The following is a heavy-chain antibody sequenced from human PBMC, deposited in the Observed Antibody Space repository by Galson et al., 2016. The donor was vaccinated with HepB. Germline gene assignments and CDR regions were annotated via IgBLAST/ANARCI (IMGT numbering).Heavy chain of an antibody. V-gene: IGHV4-31*03. Sequence: TLSLTCTVSLDTISITGYFWSWIRQLPGGGLEWIGYISHSGSVYLNPSLKSRTVISVHTSKNQFSLDVRSVTAADTAVYFWARYGSWTGFDYWGRGTLVTVSS. D-gene: IGHD6-13*01. CDR3: ARYGSWTGFDY. CDR2: ISHSGSV. J-gene: IGHJ4*02. CDR1: LDTISITGYF.